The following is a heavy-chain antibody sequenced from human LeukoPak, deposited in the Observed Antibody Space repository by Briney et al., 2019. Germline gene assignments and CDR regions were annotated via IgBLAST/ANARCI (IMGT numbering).Heavy chain of an antibody. V-gene: IGHV3-23*01. CDR2: ISRSGGST. CDR3: AKDGDQGYDSSGYPYYFDY. D-gene: IGHD3-22*01. CDR1: GFTFSSYA. J-gene: IGHJ4*02. Sequence: GGSLRLSCAASGFTFSSYAMSWVRQAPGKGLEWVSAISRSGGSTYYADSVKGRFTISRDNSKNTLYLQMNSLRAEDTAVYYCAKDGDQGYDSSGYPYYFDYWGQGTLVTVPS.